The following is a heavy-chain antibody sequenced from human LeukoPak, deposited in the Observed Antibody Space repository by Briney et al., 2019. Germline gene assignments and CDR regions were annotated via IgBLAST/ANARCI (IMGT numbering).Heavy chain of an antibody. D-gene: IGHD3-10*01. V-gene: IGHV1-2*02. CDR1: GYTFTGYY. Sequence: ASVKVSCKASGYTFTGYYMHWVRQAPGQGLEWMGWINPNSGGTNYAQKFQGRVTMTRDTSISTAYMELSRLRSDDTAVYYCARDGASNLLLWFGESNDAFDIWGQGTMVTVPS. CDR3: ARDGASNLLLWFGESNDAFDI. CDR2: INPNSGGT. J-gene: IGHJ3*02.